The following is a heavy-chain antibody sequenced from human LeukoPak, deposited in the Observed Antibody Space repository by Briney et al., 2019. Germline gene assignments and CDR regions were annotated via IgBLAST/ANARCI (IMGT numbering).Heavy chain of an antibody. V-gene: IGHV1-24*01. CDR3: AAPNTDYYDSSGYYPVYYFDY. D-gene: IGHD3-22*01. CDR1: GYTLTELS. Sequence: ASVKVSRKVSGYTLTELSMHWVRQAPGKGLEWMGGFDPEDGETIYAQKFQGRVTMTEDTSTDTAYMELRSLRSEDTAVYYCAAPNTDYYDSSGYYPVYYFDYWGQGTLVTVSS. CDR2: FDPEDGET. J-gene: IGHJ4*02.